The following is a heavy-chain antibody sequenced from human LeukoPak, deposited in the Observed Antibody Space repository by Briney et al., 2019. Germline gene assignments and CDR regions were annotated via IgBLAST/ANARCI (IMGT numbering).Heavy chain of an antibody. Sequence: GGSLRLSCAASGFTFSSYAMSWVRQAPGKGLEWVSAISGSGGSTYYADSVKGRFTISRDNSKNTLYLQMNILRAEDTAVYYCAKVGYNWNDVVYYFDYWGQGTLVTVSS. V-gene: IGHV3-23*01. CDR3: AKVGYNWNDVVYYFDY. CDR2: ISGSGGST. J-gene: IGHJ4*02. CDR1: GFTFSSYA. D-gene: IGHD1-1*01.